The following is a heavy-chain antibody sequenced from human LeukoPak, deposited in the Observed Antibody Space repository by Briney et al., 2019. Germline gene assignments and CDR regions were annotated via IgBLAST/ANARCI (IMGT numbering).Heavy chain of an antibody. CDR1: GGSISSYY. CDR2: IYTSGST. D-gene: IGHD1-26*01. J-gene: IGHJ4*02. V-gene: IGHV4-4*07. CDR3: ARETKVGAREHDY. Sequence: SETLSLTCTVSGGSISSYYWSWIRQPAGKGLEWIGRIYTSGSTNYNPSLKSRVTMSVDTSKNQFPLKLSSVTAADTAVYYCARETKVGAREHDYWAREPWSPSPQ.